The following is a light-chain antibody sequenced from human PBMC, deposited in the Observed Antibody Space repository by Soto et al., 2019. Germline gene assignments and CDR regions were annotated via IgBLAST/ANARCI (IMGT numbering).Light chain of an antibody. CDR3: GSSTDTDTLVI. Sequence: QSALTQPASVSGSPGQSITISCTGTTSDVGRYKLVSWYQHHPGKAPKLLIFEVTNRPSGVSSRFSGSKSGNTASLTISGLQTEDEATYYCGSSTDTDTLVIFGGGTKVTVL. CDR2: EVT. V-gene: IGLV2-14*01. CDR1: TSDVGRYKL. J-gene: IGLJ2*01.